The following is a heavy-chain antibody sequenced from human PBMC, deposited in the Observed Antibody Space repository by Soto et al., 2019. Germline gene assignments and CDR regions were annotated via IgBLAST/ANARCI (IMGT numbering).Heavy chain of an antibody. Sequence: QVQLQESGPGLVKPSETLSLTCTVSGGSVSSGSYYWNWIRQPPGKGPEWVGYIYYTGGTKYNPSLKSRITISADTSKNQFSLRLTSVTAADTAVYYCARAATALDYWGQGALVSVSS. V-gene: IGHV4-61*01. J-gene: IGHJ4*02. CDR1: GGSVSSGSYY. D-gene: IGHD6-13*01. CDR3: ARAATALDY. CDR2: IYYTGGT.